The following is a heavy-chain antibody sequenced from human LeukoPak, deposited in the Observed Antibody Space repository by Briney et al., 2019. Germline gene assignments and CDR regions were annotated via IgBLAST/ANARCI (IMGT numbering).Heavy chain of an antibody. CDR1: GFTFSSYA. Sequence: GGSLRLSCVASGFTFSSYAMHWVRQAPGKGLEWVAVISYDGSNKYYADSVKGRFTISRDNSKNTLYLQMNSLRAEDTAVYYCARVRAVAGTPIDYWGQRTLVTVSS. V-gene: IGHV3-30-3*01. D-gene: IGHD6-19*01. CDR3: ARVRAVAGTPIDY. CDR2: ISYDGSNK. J-gene: IGHJ4*02.